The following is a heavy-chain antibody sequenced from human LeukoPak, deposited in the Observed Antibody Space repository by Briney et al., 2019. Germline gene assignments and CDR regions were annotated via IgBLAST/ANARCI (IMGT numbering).Heavy chain of an antibody. Sequence: GGPLRLSCGASGVSFSSDAISWVRQAPGKGLEWVSAISGSGGSTYYADSVKGRFTISRDNSKNTLYLQMNSLRAEDTAVYYCAKDSMVRGSDYWGQGTLVTVSS. V-gene: IGHV3-23*01. D-gene: IGHD3-10*01. CDR1: GVSFSSDA. J-gene: IGHJ4*02. CDR2: ISGSGGST. CDR3: AKDSMVRGSDY.